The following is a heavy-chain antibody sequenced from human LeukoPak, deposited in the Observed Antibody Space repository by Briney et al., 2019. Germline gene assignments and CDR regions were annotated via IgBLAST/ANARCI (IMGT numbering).Heavy chain of an antibody. CDR1: GDSVSSNSAA. CDR2: TYYRSKWYN. V-gene: IGHV6-1*01. Sequence: SQTLSLTCAISGDSVSSNSAAWNWIRQSPSRGLEWLGRTYYRSKWYNDYAVPVKSRITINPDTSKNQFSLQLNSVTPEDTAVYYCARMRRQWLVPTGTYYYYGMDVWGQGTTVTVSS. CDR3: ARMRRQWLVPTGTYYYYGMDV. J-gene: IGHJ6*02. D-gene: IGHD6-19*01.